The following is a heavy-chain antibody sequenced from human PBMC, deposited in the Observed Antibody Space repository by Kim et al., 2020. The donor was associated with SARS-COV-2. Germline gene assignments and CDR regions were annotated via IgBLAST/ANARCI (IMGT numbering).Heavy chain of an antibody. D-gene: IGHD2-15*01. J-gene: IGHJ4*02. CDR3: ARDSYGGNPDY. V-gene: IGHV1-2*06. CDR2: INPNSGGT. Sequence: ASVKVSCKASGYTFTGYYMHWVRQAPGQGLEWMGRINPNSGGTNYAQKFQGRVTMTRDMSISTAYMELSRLRSDDTAVYYCARDSYGGNPDYWGQGTLVTVSS. CDR1: GYTFTGYY.